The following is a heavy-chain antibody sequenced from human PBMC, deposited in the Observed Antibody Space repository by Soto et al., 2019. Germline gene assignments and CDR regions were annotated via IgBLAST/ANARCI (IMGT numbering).Heavy chain of an antibody. CDR1: GFIVSDKY. CDR2: IYTSGTT. CDR3: ARDGFGRYDGSGSEAFDI. Sequence: LRLSCAASGFIVSDKYMNWVRQAPGKGLEWVSVIYTSGTTYYADSVKGRFTISRDNFKNTLYLQMNSLRAEDTAMYYCARDGFGRYDGSGSEAFDIWGQGTMVTVSS. D-gene: IGHD3-10*01. V-gene: IGHV3-53*01. J-gene: IGHJ3*02.